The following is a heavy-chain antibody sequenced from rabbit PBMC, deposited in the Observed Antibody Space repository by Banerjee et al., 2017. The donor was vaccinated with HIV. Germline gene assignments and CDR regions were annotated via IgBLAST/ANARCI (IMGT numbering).Heavy chain of an antibody. J-gene: IGHJ3*01. CDR1: GLDFSSSYW. Sequence: EESGGGLVQPEGSLTLTCKASGLDFSSSYWICWVRQAPGKGLEWIACINTGSSGNIWYANWAKGRFTISKTSSTTVTLQLNSLTVADTATYFCARLGDYSLKLWGQGTLVTVS. CDR3: ARLGDYSLKL. D-gene: IGHD2-1*01. CDR2: INTGSSGNI. V-gene: IGHV1S45*01.